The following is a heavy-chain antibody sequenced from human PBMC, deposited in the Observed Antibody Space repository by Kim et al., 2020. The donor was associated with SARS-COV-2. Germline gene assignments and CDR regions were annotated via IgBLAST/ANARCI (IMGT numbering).Heavy chain of an antibody. CDR2: IYPGDSDT. CDR3: ATSSNPYDSSGLGLDY. V-gene: IGHV5-51*01. CDR1: GYKFTNYW. J-gene: IGHJ4*02. Sequence: GESLKISCKGYGYKFTNYWIGWVRQMPGKGLEWMGIIYPGDSDTRYSPSFQGQVTISVDKSISSASLQWSSLKASDTAMYYCATSSNPYDSSGLGLDYWGQGTLVTVSS. D-gene: IGHD3-22*01.